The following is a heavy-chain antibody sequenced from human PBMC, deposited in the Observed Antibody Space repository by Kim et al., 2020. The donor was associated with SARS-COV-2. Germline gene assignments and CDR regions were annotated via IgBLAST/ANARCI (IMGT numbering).Heavy chain of an antibody. CDR1: GFNFGITG. D-gene: IGHD6-19*01. V-gene: IGHV3-30*03. CDR2: TSYDGSHE. J-gene: IGHJ4*02. Sequence: GGSLRLSCAASGFNFGITGMHWVRQAPGKGLEWVAVTSYDGSHETYADSVKGRFTISRDTSKNTLYLQMNSLRVEDTAVYYCARDGGSGWFTSYYFDNWGLGTLVTVSS. CDR3: ARDGGSGWFTSYYFDN.